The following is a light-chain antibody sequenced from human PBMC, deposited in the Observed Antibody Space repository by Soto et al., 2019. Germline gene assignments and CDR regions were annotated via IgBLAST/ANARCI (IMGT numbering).Light chain of an antibody. Sequence: QSVLTQPPSVSGAPGQRVTISCSGSSSNSGAGYDIHWYQQLPGTAPKLLIFDNSDRPSGVPERFSVSKSGTSASLALTGLQAEDEADYYCQSYDSSLGAWVFGGGTKVTVL. CDR3: QSYDSSLGAWV. CDR1: SSNSGAGYD. J-gene: IGLJ3*02. V-gene: IGLV1-40*01. CDR2: DNS.